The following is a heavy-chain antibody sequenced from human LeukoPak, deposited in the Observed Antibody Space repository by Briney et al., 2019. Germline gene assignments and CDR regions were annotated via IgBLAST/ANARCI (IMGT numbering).Heavy chain of an antibody. Sequence: SVKVSCKASGGTFSSYAISWLRQAPGQGLEWMGGIIPIFGTANYAQKFQGRVTITTDESTSTAYMELSSLRSEDTAVYYCARGADNSGGSCYYWGQGTLVTVSS. V-gene: IGHV1-69*05. J-gene: IGHJ4*02. CDR2: IIPIFGTA. D-gene: IGHD2-15*01. CDR1: GGTFSSYA. CDR3: ARGADNSGGSCYY.